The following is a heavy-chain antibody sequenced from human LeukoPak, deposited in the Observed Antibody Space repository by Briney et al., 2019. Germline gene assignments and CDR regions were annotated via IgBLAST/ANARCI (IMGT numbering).Heavy chain of an antibody. D-gene: IGHD4-17*01. Sequence: GGSLRLSCAASGFTFSSYEMNWVRQAPGKGLEWVSAISSSGISTYYADAVKGRFTISRDNSKNTLYLQMNNLRAEDTAVYYCATPRGTVTTGAVYWGQGTLVTVSS. J-gene: IGHJ4*02. CDR2: ISSSGIST. V-gene: IGHV3-23*01. CDR3: ATPRGTVTTGAVY. CDR1: GFTFSSYE.